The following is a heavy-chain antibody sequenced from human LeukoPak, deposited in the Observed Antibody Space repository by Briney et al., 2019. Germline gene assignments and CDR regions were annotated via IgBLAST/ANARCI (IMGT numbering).Heavy chain of an antibody. CDR2: IYYSGST. CDR1: GGSISSYY. CDR3: ARRPYGDYFDY. Sequence: PSETLSLTCTVSGGSISSYYWSWIRQPPGKGLEWIGYIYYSGSTNYNPSLKSRVAISVDTSENQFSLKLSSVTAADTAVYYCARRPYGDYFDYWGQGTLVTVSS. J-gene: IGHJ4*02. D-gene: IGHD4-17*01. V-gene: IGHV4-59*01.